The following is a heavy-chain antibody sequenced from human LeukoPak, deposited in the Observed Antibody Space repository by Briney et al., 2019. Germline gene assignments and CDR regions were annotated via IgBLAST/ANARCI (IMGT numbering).Heavy chain of an antibody. Sequence: SETLSLTCAVYGGSFSGYYWSWIRQPPGKGLEWIGEINHSGSTNYNPSLKSRVTISVDTSKNQFSLKLSSVTAADTAVYYCARRGDYWGQGTLVTVSS. CDR2: INHSGST. CDR3: ARRGDY. J-gene: IGHJ4*02. CDR1: GGSFSGYY. V-gene: IGHV4-34*01.